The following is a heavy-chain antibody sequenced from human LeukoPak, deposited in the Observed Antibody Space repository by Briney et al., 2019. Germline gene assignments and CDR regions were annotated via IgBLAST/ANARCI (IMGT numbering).Heavy chain of an antibody. D-gene: IGHD6-19*01. V-gene: IGHV5-51*01. CDR1: GYSFTSYW. J-gene: IGHJ4*02. Sequence: SGESLKISCKGSGYSFTSYWIGWVRQMPGKGLEWMGSIYPGDSDTRYSPSFQGQVTISADKSTSTAYLQWSSLKASDTAMYYCAREGSGWARAVVYWGQGTLVTVSS. CDR3: AREGSGWARAVVY. CDR2: IYPGDSDT.